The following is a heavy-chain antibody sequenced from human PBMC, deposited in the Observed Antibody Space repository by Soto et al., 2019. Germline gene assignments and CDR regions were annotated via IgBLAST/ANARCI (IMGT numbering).Heavy chain of an antibody. CDR2: INAANGDT. V-gene: IGHV1-3*01. CDR3: ARGGFEAVSTTGGDY. CDR1: GYSFGRYS. Sequence: QVQFVQSGAEVKKPGASVKVSCKASGYSFGRYSMHWVRQAPGQSLEWMGWINAANGDTIYSQKFQGRVTFGRDTFASTAYMELSSLRSGDTAIYYCARGGFEAVSTTGGDYWGQGTLVTVSS. D-gene: IGHD1-26*01. J-gene: IGHJ4*02.